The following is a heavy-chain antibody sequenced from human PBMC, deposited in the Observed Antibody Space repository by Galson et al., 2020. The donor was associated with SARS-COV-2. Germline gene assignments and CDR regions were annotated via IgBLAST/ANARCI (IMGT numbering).Heavy chain of an antibody. D-gene: IGHD1-26*01. CDR3: ARGGQLQWELLGY. Sequence: GESLKISCAASGFTVSSNYMSWVRQAPGKGLEWVSVIYSGGSTYYADSVKGRFTISRDNSKNTLYLQMNSLRAEDTAVYYCARGGQLQWELLGYWGQGTLVTVSS. CDR2: IYSGGST. V-gene: IGHV3-66*01. J-gene: IGHJ4*02. CDR1: GFTVSSNY.